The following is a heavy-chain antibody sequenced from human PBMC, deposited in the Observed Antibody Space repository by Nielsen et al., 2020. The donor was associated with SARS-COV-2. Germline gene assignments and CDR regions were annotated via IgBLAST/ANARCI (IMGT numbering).Heavy chain of an antibody. Sequence: ASVKVSCKASGYSFTSYEINWVRQATGQGLEWMGWMNPNSGNTGYAQKFQGRVTMTRSTSTSTAYMELHSLGSEDTAVYYCASCKGDGKYFDCEGFDYWGQGTLDTVSS. CDR2: MNPNSGNT. V-gene: IGHV1-8*02. CDR3: ASCKGDGKYFDCEGFDY. CDR1: GYSFTSYE. J-gene: IGHJ4*02. D-gene: IGHD3-9*01.